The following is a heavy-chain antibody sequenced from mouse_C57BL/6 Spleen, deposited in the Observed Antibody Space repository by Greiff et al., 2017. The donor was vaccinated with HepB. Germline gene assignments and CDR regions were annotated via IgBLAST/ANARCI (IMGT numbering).Heavy chain of an antibody. CDR2: IYPRSGNT. CDR1: GYTFTSYG. CDR3: AREGLNGYYVYFDY. D-gene: IGHD2-3*01. J-gene: IGHJ2*01. Sequence: VQLQQSGAELARPGASVKLSCKASGYTFTSYGISWVKQRTGQGLEWIGEIYPRSGNTYYNEKFKGKATLTADKSSSTAYMELRSLTSEDSAVYFCAREGLNGYYVYFDYWGQGTTLTVSS. V-gene: IGHV1-81*01.